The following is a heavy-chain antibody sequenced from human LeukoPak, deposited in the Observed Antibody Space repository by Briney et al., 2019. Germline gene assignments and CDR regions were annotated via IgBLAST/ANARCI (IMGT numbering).Heavy chain of an antibody. V-gene: IGHV3-23*01. CDR2: ISSTGGTT. J-gene: IGHJ4*02. Sequence: PGGTLRLSSAASGITFSSYGMSWVRQAPGKGLEWVSSISSTGGTTYYADSVKGRFTISRDNAKNSLYLQMNSLRAEDTAVYYCARVHAAYPFDYWGQGTLVTVSS. CDR3: ARVHAAYPFDY. D-gene: IGHD2-15*01. CDR1: GITFSSYG.